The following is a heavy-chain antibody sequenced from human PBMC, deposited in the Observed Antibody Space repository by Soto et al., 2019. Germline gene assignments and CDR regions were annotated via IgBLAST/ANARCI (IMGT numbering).Heavy chain of an antibody. CDR1: GFTVSSYA. CDR2: ISGSGGST. Sequence: GGSLRLSCAASGFTVSSYAMSLVRQAPGKGLEWVSAISGSGGSTYYADSVKGRFTISRDNSKNTLYLQINSLRAEDTAVYYCAKAVVGGVIPNYYYSVMDVWGKGTTVTVSS. CDR3: AKAVVGGVIPNYYYSVMDV. V-gene: IGHV3-23*01. D-gene: IGHD3-16*02. J-gene: IGHJ6*04.